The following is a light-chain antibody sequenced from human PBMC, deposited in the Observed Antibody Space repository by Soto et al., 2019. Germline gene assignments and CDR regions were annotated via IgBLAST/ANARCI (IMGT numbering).Light chain of an antibody. CDR3: QPSYSNPPLT. Sequence: DIQMTQSPSSLSASVGDRVTITCRARQSISSYLNWYQQKQGKAPKLLIYAASSLQSGVPSRFSGSGSGTAFNLNISSLQPEDFATYYCQPSYSNPPLTCGPGPK. CDR1: QSISSY. CDR2: AAS. J-gene: IGKJ3*01. V-gene: IGKV1-39*01.